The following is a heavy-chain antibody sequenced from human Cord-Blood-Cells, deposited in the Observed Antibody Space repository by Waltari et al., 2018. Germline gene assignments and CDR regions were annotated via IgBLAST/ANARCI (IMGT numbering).Heavy chain of an antibody. Sequence: QLQLQESGPGLVKPSETLSLTCTVSGGSISSSSYYWGWIRQPPGKGLEWIGSIYYSGGTYYKPSLKRRVTITVDTSQNQFSLKLSSVTAADTAGYYCAGHGPTRPASWGDYWGQGTLVTVSS. CDR1: GGSISSSSYY. CDR3: AGHGPTRPASWGDY. D-gene: IGHD3-16*01. J-gene: IGHJ4*02. CDR2: IYYSGGT. V-gene: IGHV4-39*01.